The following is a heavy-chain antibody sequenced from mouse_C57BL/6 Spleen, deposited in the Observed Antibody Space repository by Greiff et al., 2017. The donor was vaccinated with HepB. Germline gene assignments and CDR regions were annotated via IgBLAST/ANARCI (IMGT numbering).Heavy chain of an antibody. Sequence: VQVVESGEGLVKPGGSLKLSCAASGFTFSSYAMSWVRQTPEKRLEWVAYISSGGDYIYYADTVKGRFTISRDNARNTLYLQMSSLKSEDTAMYYCTRPITTVVDWYFDVWGTGTTVTVSS. CDR3: TRPITTVVDWYFDV. CDR1: GFTFSSYA. CDR2: ISSGGDYI. D-gene: IGHD1-1*01. J-gene: IGHJ1*03. V-gene: IGHV5-9-1*02.